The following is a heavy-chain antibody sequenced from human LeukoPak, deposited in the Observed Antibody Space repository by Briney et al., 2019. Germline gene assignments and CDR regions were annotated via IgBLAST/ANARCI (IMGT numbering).Heavy chain of an antibody. CDR3: ANTRGYGYYFNY. D-gene: IGHD2-15*01. Sequence: PGRSLRLSCAASGLIFSSYAIHWVRQAPGKGLEWVAVVSYDGSNKYYADSVKGRFTISRDNSKNTLYLQVNSLRAGDTAVYYCANTRGYGYYFNYWGQGTLVTVSS. CDR1: GLIFSSYA. CDR2: VSYDGSNK. J-gene: IGHJ4*02. V-gene: IGHV3-30*04.